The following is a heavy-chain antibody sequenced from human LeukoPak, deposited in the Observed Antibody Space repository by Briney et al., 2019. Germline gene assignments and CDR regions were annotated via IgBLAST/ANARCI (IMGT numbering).Heavy chain of an antibody. Sequence: GGSLRLSCAASGFTFSDSFMSWVRQAPGKGLEWVGRSRNKADSYTAEYAASVKGRFTISRDESKNSLYLQISSLETEDAAVYYCATSSWYRLAYWGQVSLVTVSS. CDR3: ATSSWYRLAY. J-gene: IGHJ4*02. CDR1: GFTFSDSF. V-gene: IGHV3-72*01. D-gene: IGHD6-13*01. CDR2: SRNKADSYTA.